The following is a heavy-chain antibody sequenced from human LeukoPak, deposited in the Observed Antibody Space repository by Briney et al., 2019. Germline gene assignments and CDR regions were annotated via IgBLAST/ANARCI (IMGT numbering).Heavy chain of an antibody. V-gene: IGHV1-18*01. Sequence: ASVKVSCKASGYTFTSYGISWVRQAPGQGLEWMGWISAYNGNTNYAQKLQGRVTMTTDTSTSTAYMELRSLRSDDTAVYYCARDRTFLGYCSSTSCYKPFDAFDIWGQGTMVTVSS. J-gene: IGHJ3*02. D-gene: IGHD2-2*02. CDR3: ARDRTFLGYCSSTSCYKPFDAFDI. CDR2: ISAYNGNT. CDR1: GYTFTSYG.